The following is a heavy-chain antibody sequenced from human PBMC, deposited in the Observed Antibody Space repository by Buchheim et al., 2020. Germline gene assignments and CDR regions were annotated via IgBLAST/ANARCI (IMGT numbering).Heavy chain of an antibody. V-gene: IGHV3-23*01. J-gene: IGHJ4*02. CDR1: GFTFSSYA. D-gene: IGHD3/OR15-3a*01. CDR2: ISGNAVST. Sequence: EVQVLESGGGLVQPGGSLRLACAASGFTFSSYAMSWVRQAPGKGLEWVAVISGNAVSTYYAESVKGRFTISRDNYKNTLYLQMNSLRAEDTAVYYCAKDGSTWDDVWTGYYIHDYWGQGTL. CDR3: AKDGSTWDDVWTGYYIHDY.